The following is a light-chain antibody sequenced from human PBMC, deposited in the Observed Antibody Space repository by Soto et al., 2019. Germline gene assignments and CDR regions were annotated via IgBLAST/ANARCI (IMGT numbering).Light chain of an antibody. Sequence: QSVLTQPASVSGSPGQSITISCTGTSSDVGSYNYVSWYQQHPGKAPKLMIYDVSNRPSGVSNRFSGSKSGNTASLTISGLQAEDEADYYCNSYTGSSTPYVFGTGT. CDR2: DVS. V-gene: IGLV2-14*03. CDR3: NSYTGSSTPYV. CDR1: SSDVGSYNY. J-gene: IGLJ1*01.